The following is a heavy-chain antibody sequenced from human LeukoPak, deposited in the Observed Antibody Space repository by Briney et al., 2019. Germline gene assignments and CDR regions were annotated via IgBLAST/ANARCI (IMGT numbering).Heavy chain of an antibody. D-gene: IGHD2-2*01. V-gene: IGHV3-7*01. Sequence: GGSLRLSCAASGFTFSSYWMSWVRQAPGKGLEWVANIKQDGSEKYYVDSVKGRFTISRDNAKNSLYLQMNSLRAEDTAVYYCARGGAYCSSTSCYFPPPENNWFDPWGQGTLVTVSS. CDR3: ARGGAYCSSTSCYFPPPENNWFDP. CDR2: IKQDGSEK. CDR1: GFTFSSYW. J-gene: IGHJ5*02.